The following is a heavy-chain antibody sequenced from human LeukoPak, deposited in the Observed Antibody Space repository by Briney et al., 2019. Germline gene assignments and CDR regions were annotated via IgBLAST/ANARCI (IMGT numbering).Heavy chain of an antibody. Sequence: SETLSLTCAVYGGSFSGYYWSWIRQPPGKGLEWIGEINHSGSTNYNPSLKSRVTISVDTSKNQFSLKLSSVTAADTAVYYCARHPRWYSSSSHLDYWGQGTLVTVSS. CDR2: INHSGST. J-gene: IGHJ4*02. CDR1: GGSFSGYY. CDR3: ARHPRWYSSSSHLDY. V-gene: IGHV4-34*01. D-gene: IGHD6-6*01.